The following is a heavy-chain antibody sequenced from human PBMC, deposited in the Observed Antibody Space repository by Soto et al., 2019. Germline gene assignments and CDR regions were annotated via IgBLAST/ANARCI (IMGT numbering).Heavy chain of an antibody. D-gene: IGHD2-15*01. V-gene: IGHV1-69*01. J-gene: IGHJ6*02. CDR3: ARWGPRHIVVVVAATNYYYGMDV. Sequence: QVQLVQSGAEVKKPGSSVKVSCKASGGTFSSYAISWVRQAPGQGLEWMGGIIPIFGTANYAQKFQGRVTITADEATGTAYMELSSLRSEDTAVYYCARWGPRHIVVVVAATNYYYGMDVWGQGTTVTVSS. CDR2: IIPIFGTA. CDR1: GGTFSSYA.